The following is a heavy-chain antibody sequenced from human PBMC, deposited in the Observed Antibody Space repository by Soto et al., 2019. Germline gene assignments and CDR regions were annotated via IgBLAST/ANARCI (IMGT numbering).Heavy chain of an antibody. J-gene: IGHJ4*02. CDR2: IWYDGSNK. Sequence: GGSLRLSCAASGFTFSSYGMHWVRQAPGKGLEWVAVIWYDGSNKYYADSVKGRFTISRDNSKNTLYLQMNSLRAEDTAVYYCARSPDVDTAMVTSELYFDYWGQGTLVTVSS. V-gene: IGHV3-33*01. CDR1: GFTFSSYG. CDR3: ARSPDVDTAMVTSELYFDY. D-gene: IGHD5-18*01.